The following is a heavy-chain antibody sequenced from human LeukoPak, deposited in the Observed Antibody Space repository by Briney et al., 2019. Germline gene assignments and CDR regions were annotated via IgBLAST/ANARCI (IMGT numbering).Heavy chain of an antibody. Sequence: KPSETLSLTCTVSGGSISSYYWSWIRQPPGKGLEWIGYIYTSGSTNYNPSLKSRVTISVDTSKNQFSLKLSSVTAAATAVYYWARLTYYNRRLDPWGQGTLVTVSS. CDR2: IYTSGST. CDR1: GGSISSYY. D-gene: IGHD3-10*01. V-gene: IGHV4-4*09. J-gene: IGHJ5*02. CDR3: ARLTYYNRRLDP.